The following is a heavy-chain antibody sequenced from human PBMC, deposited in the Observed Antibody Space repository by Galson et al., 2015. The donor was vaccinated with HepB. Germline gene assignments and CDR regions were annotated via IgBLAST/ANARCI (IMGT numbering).Heavy chain of an antibody. Sequence: SLRLSCAASGFTFSTHGMSWVRQAPGKGLEWVSGINGSGNKTDYAAPLKGRFTISRDNSKKTLFLQMNSLRVDDTAVYYCATRSMVVTRGAFDLWGQGTMVTVSS. CDR3: ATRSMVVTRGAFDL. J-gene: IGHJ3*01. CDR2: INGSGNKT. V-gene: IGHV3-23*01. D-gene: IGHD4-23*01. CDR1: GFTFSTHG.